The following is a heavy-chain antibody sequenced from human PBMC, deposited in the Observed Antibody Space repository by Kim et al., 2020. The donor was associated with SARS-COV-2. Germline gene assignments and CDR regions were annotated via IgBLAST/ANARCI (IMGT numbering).Heavy chain of an antibody. J-gene: IGHJ5*02. V-gene: IGHV7-4-1*02. CDR2: INTNTGNP. CDR1: GYIFTNYT. D-gene: IGHD3-22*01. CDR3: ARPYYYDTTGGFRA. Sequence: ASVKVSCKASGYIFTNYTMNWVRQAPGQGLEWMGWINTNTGNPTYAQGFTGRFVFPLDTSVSTAYLQISSLKAEDTAVYYCARPYYYDTTGGFRAWGRGTLVTVSS.